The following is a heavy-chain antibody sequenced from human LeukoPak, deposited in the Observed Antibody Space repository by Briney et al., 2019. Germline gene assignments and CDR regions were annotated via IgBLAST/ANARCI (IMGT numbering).Heavy chain of an antibody. Sequence: GGSLRLSCAVSGFTTSHYSMNWVRQAPGKGLEWISYVSVTGTKYYADSVKGRVTISRDDVKNLLYLQMDSVGIEDTAVYYCARGPGLNGTTFHWFFDLWGRGTLVTVSS. V-gene: IGHV3-48*01. J-gene: IGHJ2*01. D-gene: IGHD1-14*01. CDR1: GFTTSHYS. CDR3: ARGPGLNGTTFHWFFDL. CDR2: VSVTGTK.